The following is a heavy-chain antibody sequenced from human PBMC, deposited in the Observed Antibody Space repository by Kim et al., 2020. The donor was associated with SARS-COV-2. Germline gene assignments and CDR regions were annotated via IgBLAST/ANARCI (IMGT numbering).Heavy chain of an antibody. CDR2: IYSGGST. Sequence: GGSLRLSCAASGFTVSSNYMSWVRQAPGKGLEWVSVIYSGGSTYYADSVKGRFTISRDNSKNTLYLQMNSLRAEDTAVYYCARDSSIAAARGYYYYGMAVWGKGTTVTGSS. J-gene: IGHJ6*04. CDR1: GFTVSSNY. D-gene: IGHD6-13*01. CDR3: ARDSSIAAARGYYYYGMAV. V-gene: IGHV3-66*02.